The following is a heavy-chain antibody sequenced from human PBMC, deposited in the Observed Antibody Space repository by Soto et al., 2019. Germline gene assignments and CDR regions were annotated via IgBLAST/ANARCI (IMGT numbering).Heavy chain of an antibody. Sequence: SGYIFTAYSMHWVRQAPGQGLEWVGWFNPNSGDTIYAQKFQGRVTLTGDTSISTAYMELYSLTSDDTAVYYCAREASAVISLDYWGQGTLVTVSS. J-gene: IGHJ4*02. V-gene: IGHV1-2*02. D-gene: IGHD6-19*01. CDR3: AREASAVISLDY. CDR2: FNPNSGDT. CDR1: GYIFTAYS.